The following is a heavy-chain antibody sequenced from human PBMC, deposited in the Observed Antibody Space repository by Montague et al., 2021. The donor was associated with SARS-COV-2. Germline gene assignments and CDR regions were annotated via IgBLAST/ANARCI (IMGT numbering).Heavy chain of an antibody. J-gene: IGHJ3*02. CDR3: ARLPYFYDSTHAFDI. CDR1: GGSISSSSYY. CDR2: IFYSGST. V-gene: IGHV4-39*01. Sequence: SKTRSLTCTVSGGSISSSSYYWGWIRQPPGKGLEWIGNIFYSGSTYYNTSLKSRVTISVDTSKNQFSLRLSSVTAADTAVYYCARLPYFYDSTHAFDIWGQGTMVTVSS. D-gene: IGHD3-22*01.